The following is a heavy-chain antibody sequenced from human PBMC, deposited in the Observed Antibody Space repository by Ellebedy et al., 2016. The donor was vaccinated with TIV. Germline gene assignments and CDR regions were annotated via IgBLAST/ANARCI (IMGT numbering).Heavy chain of an antibody. CDR3: ARSKGRWGEGTTILDY. CDR2: IIPMSVTP. Sequence: AASVKVSCKVSGGTSNRFAINWVRQAPGQGLEWMGGIIPMSVTPKYAQKFQGRVTFTADESTGTVYMELSTLISDHTAVYYCARSKGRWGEGTTILDYWGQGTLVTVSS. D-gene: IGHD3-16*01. J-gene: IGHJ4*02. V-gene: IGHV1-69*13. CDR1: GGTSNRFA.